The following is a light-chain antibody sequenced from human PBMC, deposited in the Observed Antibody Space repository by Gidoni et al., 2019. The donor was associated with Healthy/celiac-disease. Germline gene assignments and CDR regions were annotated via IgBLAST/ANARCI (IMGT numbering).Light chain of an antibody. CDR2: KAS. CDR3: QQYNGYSFT. J-gene: IGKJ3*01. CDR1: QMISSW. V-gene: IGKV1-5*03. Sequence: DIQMTQSPSTLSASVGDRVTITCRASQMISSWLVWYQQKPGKDPKLLIYKASSLESGFPSRLSGSGSGTEFTLTISSMQPDDFATYYCQQYNGYSFTFGPGTKVDI.